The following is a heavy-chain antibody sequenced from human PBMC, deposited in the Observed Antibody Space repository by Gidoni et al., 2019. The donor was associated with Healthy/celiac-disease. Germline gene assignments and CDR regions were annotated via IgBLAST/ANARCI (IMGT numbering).Heavy chain of an antibody. J-gene: IGHJ4*02. D-gene: IGHD6-19*01. CDR2: ISSSSSYI. CDR1: GFTFSSYS. CDR3: ARSIAVAEPGDY. V-gene: IGHV3-21*01. Sequence: EVQLVESGGGLVKPGGSLRVSCAASGFTFSSYSMSWVRQAPGKGLEWVSSISSSSSYIYYADSVKGRFTISRDNAKNSLYLQMNSLRAEDTAVYYCARSIAVAEPGDYWGQGTLVTVSS.